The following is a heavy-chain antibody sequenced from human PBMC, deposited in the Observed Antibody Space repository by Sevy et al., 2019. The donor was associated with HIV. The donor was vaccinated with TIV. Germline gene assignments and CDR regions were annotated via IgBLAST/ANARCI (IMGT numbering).Heavy chain of an antibody. J-gene: IGHJ6*02. CDR2: INPKNDVT. CDR3: ARARRVTTVYYYYGMDV. D-gene: IGHD5-18*01. CDR1: GYSFTDYY. Sequence: ASVKVSCKASGYSFTDYYMHWVRQAPGQGLEWMAWINPKNDVTNYAQKFQGRVTMTRDTSTSTAYMELTRLRADDTAVYYCARARRVTTVYYYYGMDVWGQGTTVTVS. V-gene: IGHV1-2*02.